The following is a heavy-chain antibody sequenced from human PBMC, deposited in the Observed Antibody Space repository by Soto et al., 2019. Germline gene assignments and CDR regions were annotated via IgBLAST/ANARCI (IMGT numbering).Heavy chain of an antibody. D-gene: IGHD2-15*01. Sequence: VQLVESGGGVVQPGRSLRLSCAASGFTFSSYGMHWVRQAPGKGLEWVAVISYDGSNKYYADSVKGRFTISRDNSKNTLYLQMNSLRAEDTAVYYCARGPDVVVPDYWGQGTLVTVSS. V-gene: IGHV3-30*03. CDR3: ARGPDVVVPDY. CDR2: ISYDGSNK. J-gene: IGHJ4*02. CDR1: GFTFSSYG.